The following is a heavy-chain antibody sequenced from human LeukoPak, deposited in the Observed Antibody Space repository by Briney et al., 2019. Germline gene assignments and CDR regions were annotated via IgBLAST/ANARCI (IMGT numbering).Heavy chain of an antibody. D-gene: IGHD2-2*01. CDR3: AKGTTLGYCSSTSCFYYFDY. CDR2: ISSSGSTI. CDR1: GFTFSDYY. Sequence: PGGSLRLSCAASGFTFSDYYMSWIRQAPGKGLEWVSYISSSGSTIYYADSVKGRFTISRDNAKNSLYLQMNSLRAEDTAVYYCAKGTTLGYCSSTSCFYYFDYWGQGTLVTVSS. V-gene: IGHV3-11*01. J-gene: IGHJ4*02.